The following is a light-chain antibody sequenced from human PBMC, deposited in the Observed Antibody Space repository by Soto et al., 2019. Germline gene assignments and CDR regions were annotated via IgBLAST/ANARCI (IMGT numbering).Light chain of an antibody. CDR3: SSYRRGSTYV. CDR2: DVT. CDR1: SSDVGGYNY. V-gene: IGLV2-14*01. J-gene: IGLJ1*01. Sequence: ALTQPASVSGSPGQSITVSCTGTSSDVGGYNYVSWYQQHPGKAPRLMIYDVTNRPSGVSNRFSGSKSGNTASLTISGLQAEDEADYYCSSYRRGSTYVFGTGTKVTVL.